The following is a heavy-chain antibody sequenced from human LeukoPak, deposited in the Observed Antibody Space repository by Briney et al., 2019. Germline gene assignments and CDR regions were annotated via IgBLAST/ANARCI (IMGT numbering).Heavy chain of an antibody. CDR1: GFRFSVYL. V-gene: IGHV3-7*05. Sequence: GGSLRLSCAASGFRFSVYLMTWVRQAPGRGLEWLGNINHDGSAEYYVDSMNGRFTISRDNARNSLYLQMSSLRDDDTAVYYCARAISTGFDFWGQGILVTVSS. CDR3: ARAISTGFDF. J-gene: IGHJ4*02. D-gene: IGHD1-14*01. CDR2: INHDGSAE.